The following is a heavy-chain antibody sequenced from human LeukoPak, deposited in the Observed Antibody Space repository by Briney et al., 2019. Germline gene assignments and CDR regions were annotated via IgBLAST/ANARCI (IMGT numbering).Heavy chain of an antibody. CDR2: INPNSGGT. V-gene: IGHV1-2*02. Sequence: ASVKVSCKASGYTFSGYYMHWVRRAPGQGLEWMGWINPNSGGTNYAQKFQGRVTMTRDTSISTAYMEMRRLRSDDTAVYYCARLGYSSGSDYWGQGTLVTVSS. CDR3: ARLGYSSGSDY. D-gene: IGHD6-19*01. J-gene: IGHJ4*02. CDR1: GYTFSGYY.